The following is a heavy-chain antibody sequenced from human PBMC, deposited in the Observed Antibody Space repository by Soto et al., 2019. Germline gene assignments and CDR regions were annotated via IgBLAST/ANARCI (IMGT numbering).Heavy chain of an antibody. Sequence: ESGGGLVKPGGSLRLSCAASGFTFSSYSMNWVRQAPGKGLEWVSSISSSSSYIYYADSVKGRFTISRDNAKNSLYLQMNSLRAEDTAVYYCARAVTRNYYYYYGMDVWGQGTTVTVSS. V-gene: IGHV3-21*01. D-gene: IGHD4-4*01. CDR1: GFTFSSYS. CDR3: ARAVTRNYYYYYGMDV. CDR2: ISSSSSYI. J-gene: IGHJ6*02.